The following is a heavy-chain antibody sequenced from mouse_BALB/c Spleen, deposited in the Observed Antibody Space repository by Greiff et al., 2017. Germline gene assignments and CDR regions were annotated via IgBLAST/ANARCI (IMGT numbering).Heavy chain of an antibody. CDR3: ARDPWFAY. Sequence: EVQRVESGGGLVQPGGSRKLSCAASGFTFSSFGMHWVRQAPEKGLECVAYISSGSSTIYYADTVKGRFTISRDNPKNTLFLQMTSLRSEDTAMYYCARDPWFAYWGQGTLVTVSA. CDR2: ISSGSSTI. V-gene: IGHV5-17*02. CDR1: GFTFSSFG. J-gene: IGHJ3*01.